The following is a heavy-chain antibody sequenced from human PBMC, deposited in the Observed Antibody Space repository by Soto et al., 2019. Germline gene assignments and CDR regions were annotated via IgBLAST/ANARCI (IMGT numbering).Heavy chain of an antibody. CDR1: GGSISSYY. J-gene: IGHJ6*02. CDR3: ARQRFGPLHGLVDV. V-gene: IGHV4-59*08. Sequence: QVQLQESGPGLVKPSETLSLSCTVSGGSISSYYWSWFRQSPGKRLEWIGYVHHSWGSSYNPSLPRRVAISLDTSKRQFSLKVTSVTATDTAVYYCARQRFGPLHGLVDVWGQGTTVTVSS. CDR2: VHHSWGS. D-gene: IGHD3-10*01.